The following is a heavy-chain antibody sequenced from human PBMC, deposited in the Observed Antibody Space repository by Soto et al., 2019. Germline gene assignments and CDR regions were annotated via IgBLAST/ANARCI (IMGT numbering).Heavy chain of an antibody. J-gene: IGHJ4*02. D-gene: IGHD3-22*01. CDR2: ISPDGSNR. V-gene: IGHV3-74*01. CDR1: GFTFSTYW. CDR3: ARGRYLDSSDYWVANLPFDH. Sequence: PGGSLRLSCAASGFTFSTYWMNWVRQTPGKGLMWVSRISPDGSNRGYADSVEGRFTVSRDNAKNTLYLQMNSLRAEDTALYYCARGRYLDSSDYWVANLPFDHWGLGTLVTVSS.